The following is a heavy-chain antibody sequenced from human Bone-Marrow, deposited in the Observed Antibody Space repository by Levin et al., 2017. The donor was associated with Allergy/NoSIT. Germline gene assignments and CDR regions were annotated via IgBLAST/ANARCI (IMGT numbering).Heavy chain of an antibody. CDR1: GGTFSSYA. CDR2: IIPIFGTA. J-gene: IGHJ4*02. CDR3: ATVGIAAAGGDY. Sequence: SVKVSCKASGGTFSSYAISWVRQAPGQGLEWMGGIIPIFGTANYAQKFQGRVTITADESTSTAYMELSSLRSEDTAVYYCATVGIAAAGGDYWGQGTLVTVSS. D-gene: IGHD6-13*01. V-gene: IGHV1-69*13.